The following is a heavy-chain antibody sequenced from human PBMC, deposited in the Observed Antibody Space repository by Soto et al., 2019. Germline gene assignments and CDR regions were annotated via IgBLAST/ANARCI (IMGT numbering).Heavy chain of an antibody. V-gene: IGHV5-51*01. D-gene: IGHD3-3*01. CDR2: IYPGDSDT. CDR3: ARTLRNYDFWSGYYTNDAFDI. CDR1: GYSFTSYW. J-gene: IGHJ3*02. Sequence: GESLKISCKGSGYSFTSYWIGWVRQMPGKGLEWMGIIYPGDSDTRYSPSFQGQVTISADKSISTAYLQWSSLKASDTAMYYCARTLRNYDFWSGYYTNDAFDIWGQGTMVTVSS.